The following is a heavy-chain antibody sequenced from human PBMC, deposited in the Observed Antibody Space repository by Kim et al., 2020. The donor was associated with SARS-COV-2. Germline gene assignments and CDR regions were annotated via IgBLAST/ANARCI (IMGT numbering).Heavy chain of an antibody. V-gene: IGHV3-48*04. J-gene: IGHJ4*02. Sequence: STIYYADSVKGRFTISGDNAKNSLYLQMNSLRAEDTAVYYCVSGPWYFDYWGQGTLVTVSS. CDR3: VSGPWYFDY. CDR2: STI.